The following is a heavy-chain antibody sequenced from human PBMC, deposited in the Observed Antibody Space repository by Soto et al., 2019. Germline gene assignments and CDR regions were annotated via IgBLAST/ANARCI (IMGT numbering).Heavy chain of an antibody. V-gene: IGHV4-4*02. Sequence: QVQLQGSGPGMVNPAGTLSVTCAVSGGSITIHWWSWVRKHPGKVLEWVGEIHHNGRFNYKPSLRSRLSTSLDKSNNQLSRNRTSVPDADPAVHYWVRDDWYRFDPWGRGTLVNVSS. CDR2: IHHNGRF. J-gene: IGHJ5*02. D-gene: IGHD3-9*01. CDR3: VRDDWYRFDP. CDR1: GGSITIHW.